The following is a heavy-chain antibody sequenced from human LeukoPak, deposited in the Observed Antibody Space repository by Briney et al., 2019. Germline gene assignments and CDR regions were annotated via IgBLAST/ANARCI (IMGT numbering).Heavy chain of an antibody. CDR1: GGSISSGGYY. D-gene: IGHD3-22*01. Sequence: SQALSLTCTVSGGSISSGGYYWSWIRQHPGKGLEWIGYIYYSGSTYYNPSLKSRVTISVDTSKNQFSLKLSSVTAADTAVYYCARKGGLYYYDSSEPFDYWGQGTLVTVSS. J-gene: IGHJ4*02. CDR2: IYYSGST. CDR3: ARKGGLYYYDSSEPFDY. V-gene: IGHV4-31*03.